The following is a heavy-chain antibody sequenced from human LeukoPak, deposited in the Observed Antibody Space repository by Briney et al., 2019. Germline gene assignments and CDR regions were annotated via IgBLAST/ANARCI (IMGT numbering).Heavy chain of an antibody. J-gene: IGHJ4*02. V-gene: IGHV3-33*01. Sequence: GGSLRLSCAASGFTFSSYGMHWVRQAPGKGLEWVAVIYHDGRKEYYAESVRGRFTISRDTSKNTLYLQMNGLTADDTAMYYCARVGYPGIGYPIDYWGQGPLVTVSS. D-gene: IGHD3-22*01. CDR3: ARVGYPGIGYPIDY. CDR1: GFTFSSYG. CDR2: IYHDGRKE.